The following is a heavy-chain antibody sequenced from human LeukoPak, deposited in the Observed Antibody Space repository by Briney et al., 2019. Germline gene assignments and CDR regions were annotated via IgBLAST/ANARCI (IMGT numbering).Heavy chain of an antibody. CDR1: GFTFSSYG. J-gene: IGHJ4*02. Sequence: GGSLRLSCAASGFTFSSYGMHWVRQAPGKGLEWVAFIRYDGSNKYYADSVKGRFTNSRDNSKNTLYLQVDSLRAEDTAVYYCARPKQQMVPSYEYWGQGTLVTVSS. CDR3: ARPKQQMVPSYEY. CDR2: IRYDGSNK. D-gene: IGHD6-13*01. V-gene: IGHV3-30*02.